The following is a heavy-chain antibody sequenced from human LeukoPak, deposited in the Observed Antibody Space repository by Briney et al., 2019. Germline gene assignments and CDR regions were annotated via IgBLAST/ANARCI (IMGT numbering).Heavy chain of an antibody. Sequence: SETLSLTCTVSGGSLSSYCWSWIRQPPGKGLEWIGYIYYSGSTNYNPSLKSRVTISVDKSKSQFSLKLSSVTTADTAIYYCARVASGFYYFDYWGQGSLVTVSS. CDR1: GGSLSSYC. CDR3: ARVASGFYYFDY. CDR2: IYYSGST. V-gene: IGHV4-59*01. J-gene: IGHJ4*02. D-gene: IGHD1-26*01.